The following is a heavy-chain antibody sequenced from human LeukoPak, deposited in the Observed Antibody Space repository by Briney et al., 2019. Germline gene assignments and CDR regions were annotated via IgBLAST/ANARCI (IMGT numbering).Heavy chain of an antibody. CDR2: ISSSSSYI. J-gene: IGHJ6*02. Sequence: GGSLRLSCAASGFTFSSYSMNWVRQAPGKGLEWVSSISSSSSYIYYADSVKGRFTISRDNAKNSLYLQMNSLRAEDTAVYYCARDYVYCSSTSCYGTRDYYYYYGMDVWGQGTTVTVSS. CDR3: ARDYVYCSSTSCYGTRDYYYYYGMDV. CDR1: GFTFSSYS. V-gene: IGHV3-21*01. D-gene: IGHD2-2*01.